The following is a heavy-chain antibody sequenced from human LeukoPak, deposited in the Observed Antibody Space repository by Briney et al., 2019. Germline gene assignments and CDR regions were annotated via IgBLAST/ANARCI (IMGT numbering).Heavy chain of an antibody. V-gene: IGHV4-59*12. CDR1: GGSISSYY. CDR3: ARDYVWGSHWFDP. J-gene: IGHJ5*02. Sequence: SETLSLTCTVSGGSISSYYWSWIRQPPGKGLEWIGYIYYTGLTDYSPSLRGRVTMSVDTSMNQFSLKLSSVTAADTAVYYCARDYVWGSHWFDPWGQGTLVTVSS. CDR2: IYYTGLT. D-gene: IGHD3-16*01.